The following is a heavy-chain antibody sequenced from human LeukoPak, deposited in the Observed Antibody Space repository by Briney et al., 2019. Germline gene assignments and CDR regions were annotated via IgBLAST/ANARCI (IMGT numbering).Heavy chain of an antibody. CDR2: INHSGST. Sequence: SETLSLTCAVYGGSFSGYYWSWIRQPPGKGLEWIGEINHSGSTNYNPSLKSRVTISVDTSKNQFSLKLSSVTAADTAVYYCARWGYCSGTSCPGDAFDIWGQGTMVTVSS. V-gene: IGHV4-34*01. CDR3: ARWGYCSGTSCPGDAFDI. D-gene: IGHD2-2*01. CDR1: GGSFSGYY. J-gene: IGHJ3*02.